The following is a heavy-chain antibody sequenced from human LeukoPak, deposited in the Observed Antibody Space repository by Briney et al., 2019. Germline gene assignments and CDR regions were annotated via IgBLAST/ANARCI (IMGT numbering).Heavy chain of an antibody. CDR3: ARHKSPTYYYDSSGSTDI. D-gene: IGHD3-22*01. Sequence: SETLSLTCAVYGGSFSGYYWSWIRQPPGKGLEWIEEINHSGSTNYNPSLKSRVTISVDTSKNQFSLKLSSVTAADTAVYYCARHKSPTYYYDSSGSTDIWGQGTMVTVSS. CDR1: GGSFSGYY. CDR2: INHSGST. J-gene: IGHJ3*02. V-gene: IGHV4-34*01.